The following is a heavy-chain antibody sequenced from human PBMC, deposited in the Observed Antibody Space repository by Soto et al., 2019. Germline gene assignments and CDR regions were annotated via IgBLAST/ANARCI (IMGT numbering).Heavy chain of an antibody. Sequence: GVSRRLSWVACRFTFSSYAISRFRQGPANALDWVSASSGSGGSTYYADSVKGRFTISRDNSKNTLYLQMNSLRAEYAAVYYGAKKSVVVAGNRLDGMDVWGQATPVTVPS. J-gene: IGHJ6*02. V-gene: IGHV3-23*01. D-gene: IGHD2-15*01. CDR1: RFTFSSYA. CDR3: AKKSVVVAGNRLDGMDV. CDR2: SSGSGGST.